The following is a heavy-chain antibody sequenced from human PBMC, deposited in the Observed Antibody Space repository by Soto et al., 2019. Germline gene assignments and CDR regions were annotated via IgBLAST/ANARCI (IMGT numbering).Heavy chain of an antibody. J-gene: IGHJ4*02. CDR1: GFTFSSYA. Sequence: GGSLRLSCAASGFTFSSYAMSWVRQAPGKGLEWVSAISGSGGSTYYADSVKGRFTISRDNSKNTLYLQMNSLRAEDTAVYYCAKDPLSYGGYVEPTYDYWGQGTLVTVSS. D-gene: IGHD5-12*01. CDR3: AKDPLSYGGYVEPTYDY. CDR2: ISGSGGST. V-gene: IGHV3-23*01.